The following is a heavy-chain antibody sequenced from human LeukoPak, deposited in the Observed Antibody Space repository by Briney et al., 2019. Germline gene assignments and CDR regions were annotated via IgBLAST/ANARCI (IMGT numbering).Heavy chain of an antibody. CDR3: ARGDYYDRTGAFDI. V-gene: IGHV4-34*01. Sequence: SDTLSLTCAVYGGSFSGYYWSWVRQPPGKGLEWIGEINHSGSNNYNPSLKSRVTISVDTSKTQFSLKLSSVTAADTAVYYCARGDYYDRTGAFDIWGQGTMVTVSS. J-gene: IGHJ3*02. D-gene: IGHD3-22*01. CDR2: INHSGSN. CDR1: GGSFSGYY.